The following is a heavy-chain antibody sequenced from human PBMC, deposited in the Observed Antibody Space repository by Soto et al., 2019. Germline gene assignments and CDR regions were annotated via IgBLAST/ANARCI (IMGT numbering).Heavy chain of an antibody. Sequence: SETLSLTCTVSGGSISSYYWSWIRQPPGKGLEWIGYIYYSGSTNYNPSLKSRVTISVDTSKNQFSLKLSSVTAADTAVYYCARESSLVGATDYWGQGTLVTVSS. J-gene: IGHJ4*02. CDR1: GGSISSYY. D-gene: IGHD1-26*01. CDR2: IYYSGST. CDR3: ARESSLVGATDY. V-gene: IGHV4-59*01.